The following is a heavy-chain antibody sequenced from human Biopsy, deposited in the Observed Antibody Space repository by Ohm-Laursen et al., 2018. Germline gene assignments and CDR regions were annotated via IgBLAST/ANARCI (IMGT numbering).Heavy chain of an antibody. CDR1: GYTFAGYY. V-gene: IGHV1-2*02. J-gene: IGHJ6*02. CDR2: INPNSGNA. CDR3: ARVPAYPSIDGYYGLDL. D-gene: IGHD3-9*01. Sequence: GSLKVSCKASGYTFAGYYLHWVRQAPGHGLEWMGGINPNSGNANYAQSFQVRLTVTRDTSISTAYMELTSLTFDDTAIYYCARVPAYPSIDGYYGLDLWGQGTTVIVSS.